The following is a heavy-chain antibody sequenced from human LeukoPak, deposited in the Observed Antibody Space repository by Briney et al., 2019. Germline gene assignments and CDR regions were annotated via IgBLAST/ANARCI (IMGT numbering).Heavy chain of an antibody. CDR1: GFTFSSYG. J-gene: IGHJ6*02. Sequence: GGSLRLSCAASGFTFSSYGMHWVRQAPGKGLAWVTFIHYDGSNKYYADSVKGRFTISRDNSKNTLFLQMNSLRAEDTAVYYCARSVAKVGHYYYYGMDVWGQGTTVTVSS. D-gene: IGHD5/OR15-5a*01. V-gene: IGHV3-30*02. CDR3: ARSVAKVGHYYYYGMDV. CDR2: IHYDGSNK.